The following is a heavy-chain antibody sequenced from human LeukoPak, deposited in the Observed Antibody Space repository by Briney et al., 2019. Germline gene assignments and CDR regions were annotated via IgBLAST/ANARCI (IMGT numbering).Heavy chain of an antibody. V-gene: IGHV5-51*01. Sequence: GESLKISCKGSGYSFTSYWIGWVRQMPGKGLEWMGSIYPGDSDTRYSPSVQGQVTISADKCISTAYLQWSSLKASDTAMYYCARRDRRSGWFHDVQDAFDIWGQGTMVTVSS. CDR1: GYSFTSYW. D-gene: IGHD6-19*01. CDR3: ARRDRRSGWFHDVQDAFDI. J-gene: IGHJ3*02. CDR2: IYPGDSDT.